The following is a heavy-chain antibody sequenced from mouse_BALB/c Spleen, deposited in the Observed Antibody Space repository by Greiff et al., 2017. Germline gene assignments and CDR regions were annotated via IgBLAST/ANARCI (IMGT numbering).Heavy chain of an antibody. CDR1: GYTFTNYW. J-gene: IGHJ2*01. Sequence: QVQLKQSGAELVRPGTSVKISCKASGYTFTNYWLGWVKQRPGHGLEWIGDIYPGGGYTNYNEKFKGKATLTADTSSSTAYMQLSSLTSEDSAVYFCARRGITTVVATFDYWGQGTTLTVSS. D-gene: IGHD1-1*01. CDR3: ARRGITTVVATFDY. CDR2: IYPGGGYT. V-gene: IGHV1-63*02.